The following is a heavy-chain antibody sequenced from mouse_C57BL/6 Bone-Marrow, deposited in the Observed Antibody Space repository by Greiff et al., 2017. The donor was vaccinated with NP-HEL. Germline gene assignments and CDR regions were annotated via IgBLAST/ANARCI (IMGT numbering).Heavy chain of an antibody. J-gene: IGHJ4*01. CDR1: GYSITSGYY. CDR2: ISYDGSN. CDR3: ARDRAYYYGSTHYYAMDY. D-gene: IGHD1-1*01. Sequence: VQLQQSGPGLVKPSQSLSLTCSVTGYSITSGYYWNWIRQFPGNKLEWMGYISYDGSNNYNPSLKNRISITRDTSKNQFFLKLNSVTTEDTATYYCARDRAYYYGSTHYYAMDYWGQGTSVTVSS. V-gene: IGHV3-6*01.